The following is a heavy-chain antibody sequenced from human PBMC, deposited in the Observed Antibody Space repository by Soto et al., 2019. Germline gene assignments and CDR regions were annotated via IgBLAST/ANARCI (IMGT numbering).Heavy chain of an antibody. D-gene: IGHD3-3*01. CDR2: INHSGST. CDR3: ARGKVAYYDFWSGYAPTVHGMDV. Sequence: SETLSLTCAVYGGSFSGYYWSWIRQPPGKGLEWIGEINHSGSTNYNPSLKSRVTISVDTSKNQFSLKLSSVTAADTAVYYCARGKVAYYDFWSGYAPTVHGMDVWGPGTKVTVSS. CDR1: GGSFSGYY. J-gene: IGHJ6*02. V-gene: IGHV4-34*01.